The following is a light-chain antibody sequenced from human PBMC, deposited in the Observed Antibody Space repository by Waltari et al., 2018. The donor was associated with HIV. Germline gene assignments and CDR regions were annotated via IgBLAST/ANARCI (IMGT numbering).Light chain of an antibody. CDR3: AVWDDGLNGPE. CDR1: NSNIGSNT. CDR2: SDD. V-gene: IGLV1-44*01. J-gene: IGLJ3*02. Sequence: QSVLTQQPSASGTPGQRVTISCSGSNSNIGSNTVSWYQQLPVTAPKLLIYSDDQRPSGVPDRFSGSKSGTSASLAISGLQSEDEADYYCAVWDDGLNGPEFGGGTKLTVL.